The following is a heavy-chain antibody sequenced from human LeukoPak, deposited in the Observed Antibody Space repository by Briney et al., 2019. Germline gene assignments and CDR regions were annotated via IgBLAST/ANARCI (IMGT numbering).Heavy chain of an antibody. D-gene: IGHD2-2*01. J-gene: IGHJ5*02. Sequence: GASVKVSCKASGGTFSSYTISWVRQAPGPGLEWMGRIIPILGIANYAQKFQGRVTITADKSTSTAYMELSSLRSEDTAVYYCATGYCSSTSCLHMNWFDPWGQGTLVTVSS. CDR2: IIPILGIA. CDR1: GGTFSSYT. V-gene: IGHV1-69*02. CDR3: ATGYCSSTSCLHMNWFDP.